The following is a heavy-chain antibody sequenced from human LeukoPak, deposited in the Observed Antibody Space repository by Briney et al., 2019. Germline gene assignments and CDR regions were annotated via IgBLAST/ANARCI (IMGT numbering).Heavy chain of an antibody. CDR3: ASHYDIDY. CDR1: GLTFSTYT. J-gene: IGHJ4*02. CDR2: ISSGSSYI. Sequence: GGSLRLSCAASGLTFSTYTMKWVRQAPGKGLEWVSSISSGSSYIYYADSMKGRFTISRDNAKNSLYLQMNSLKAEATAVYFCASHYDIDYWGQGTLVTVSS. D-gene: IGHD3-9*01. V-gene: IGHV3-21*06.